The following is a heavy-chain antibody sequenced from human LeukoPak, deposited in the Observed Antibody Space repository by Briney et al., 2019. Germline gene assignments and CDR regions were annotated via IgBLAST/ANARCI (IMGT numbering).Heavy chain of an antibody. CDR3: ARDGTPLFYDFWSGYSHGWFDP. D-gene: IGHD3-3*01. CDR1: GFTFSSYA. Sequence: GGSLRLSCAASGFTFSSYAMHWVRQAPGKGLEWVAVISYDGSNKYYADSVKGRFTISRDNSKNTLYLQMNSLRAEDTAVYYCARDGTPLFYDFWSGYSHGWFDPWGQGTLVTVSS. J-gene: IGHJ5*02. CDR2: ISYDGSNK. V-gene: IGHV3-30*04.